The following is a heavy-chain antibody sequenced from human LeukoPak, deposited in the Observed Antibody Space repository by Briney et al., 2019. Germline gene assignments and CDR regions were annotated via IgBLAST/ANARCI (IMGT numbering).Heavy chain of an antibody. V-gene: IGHV3-30*18. Sequence: GGSLRLSCAASGFTFSSYGMHWVRQAPGKGLEWVAVIPYDGSNKYYADSVKGRFTISRDNSKNTLYLQMNSLRAEDTAVYYCAKDHYGYQNYWGLGTLVTVSS. CDR2: IPYDGSNK. CDR1: GFTFSSYG. D-gene: IGHD4-17*01. J-gene: IGHJ4*02. CDR3: AKDHYGYQNY.